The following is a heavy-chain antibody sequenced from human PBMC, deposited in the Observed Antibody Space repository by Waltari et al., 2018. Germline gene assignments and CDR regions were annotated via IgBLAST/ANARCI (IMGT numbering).Heavy chain of an antibody. V-gene: IGHV1-69-2*01. CDR1: GYTFTDYY. Sequence: EVQLVQSGAEVKKPGATVKISCKVSGYTFTDYYMHWVQQAPGKGLEWMGLVDHEDGETIYAKKCQGRGTITADTSTDTAYMELSSLRAEDTAVYYCATGSRVRGVVPDYWGQGTLVTVSS. CDR3: ATGSRVRGVVPDY. J-gene: IGHJ4*02. D-gene: IGHD3-10*01. CDR2: VDHEDGET.